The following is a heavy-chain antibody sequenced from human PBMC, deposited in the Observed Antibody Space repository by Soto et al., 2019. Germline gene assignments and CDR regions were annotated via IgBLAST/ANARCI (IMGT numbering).Heavy chain of an antibody. J-gene: IGHJ4*02. CDR3: TTDSHLTYYYDSSGYYYVDY. Sequence: PGGSLRLSCAASGFTFSSAWMNWVRQAPGKGLEWVGLIKSRHDGGTTDYAAPVKGRFSISRDDSRNTLYLQMNSLKTEDTAVNYFTTDSHLTYYYDSSGYYYVDYWGQGTLVTVSS. CDR2: IKSRHDGGTT. D-gene: IGHD3-22*01. CDR1: GFTFSSAW. V-gene: IGHV3-15*07.